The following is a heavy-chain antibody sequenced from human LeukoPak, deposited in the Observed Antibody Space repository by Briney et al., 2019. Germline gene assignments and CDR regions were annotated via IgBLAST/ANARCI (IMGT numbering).Heavy chain of an antibody. CDR1: GFTFSSYE. CDR2: ISSSGSTI. V-gene: IGHV3-48*03. CDR3: ARENMYYYGSGSYYYYYYYMDV. D-gene: IGHD3-10*01. Sequence: SGGSLRLSCAASGFTFSSYEMNWVRQAPGKGLEWVSYISSSGSTIYYADSVKGRFTISRDNAKNSLYLQMNSLRAEDTAVYYCARENMYYYGSGSYYYYYYYMDVWGKGTTVTISS. J-gene: IGHJ6*03.